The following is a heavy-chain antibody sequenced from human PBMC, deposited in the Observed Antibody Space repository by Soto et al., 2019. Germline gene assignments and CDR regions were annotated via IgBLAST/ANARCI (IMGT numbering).Heavy chain of an antibody. D-gene: IGHD6-19*01. CDR1: GGTFSSYT. V-gene: IGHV1-69*13. J-gene: IGHJ4*02. CDR3: ARDLAVAGTGFDY. Sequence: SVKVSCKASGGTFSSYTISWVRQAPGQGLEWMGGIIPIFGTANYAQKFQGRVTITADESTSTAYMELSSLRSEDTAVYYCARDLAVAGTGFDYWGQGTLVTVSS. CDR2: IIPIFGTA.